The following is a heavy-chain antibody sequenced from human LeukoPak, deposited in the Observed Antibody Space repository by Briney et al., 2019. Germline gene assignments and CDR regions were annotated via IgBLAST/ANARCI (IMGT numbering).Heavy chain of an antibody. D-gene: IGHD6-13*01. V-gene: IGHV4-4*07. CDR3: ARDVVAAAGTWDY. Sequence: KASETLSLTCTVSGGSISSFYWSWIRQPAGKGLEWVGRIYTGGSTNYNPSLKSRVTMSVDTSKNQFSLKLSSVTAADAAVYYCARDVVAAAGTWDYWGQGTLVTVSS. J-gene: IGHJ4*02. CDR1: GGSISSFY. CDR2: IYTGGST.